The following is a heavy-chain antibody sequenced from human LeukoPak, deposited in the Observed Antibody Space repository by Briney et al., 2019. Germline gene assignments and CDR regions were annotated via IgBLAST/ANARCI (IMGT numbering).Heavy chain of an antibody. D-gene: IGHD6-19*01. CDR3: ARGQWLDND. Sequence: SETLSLTCVVCGGSFSGYYWSWIRQPPGKGLEWIGEINHSGSTNYNPSLKSRVTISVDTSKNQFSLNLNSLTAADTAVYYCARGQWLDNDWGQGTLVTVSS. V-gene: IGHV4-34*01. J-gene: IGHJ4*02. CDR2: INHSGST. CDR1: GGSFSGYY.